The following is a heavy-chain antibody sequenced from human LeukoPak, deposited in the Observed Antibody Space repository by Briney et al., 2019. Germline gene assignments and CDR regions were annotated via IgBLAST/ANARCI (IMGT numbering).Heavy chain of an antibody. V-gene: IGHV3-48*01. CDR3: APPLTGLHY. D-gene: IGHD1-14*01. Sequence: GGSLRLSCAASGFTFSSYSMDWVRQAPGKGLEWVSYISSSSNTIYYADSVKGRFAISRDISKDTLYFQMNSLRAEDTAVYYCAPPLTGLHYWGQGTLVTVSS. J-gene: IGHJ4*02. CDR1: GFTFSSYS. CDR2: ISSSSNTI.